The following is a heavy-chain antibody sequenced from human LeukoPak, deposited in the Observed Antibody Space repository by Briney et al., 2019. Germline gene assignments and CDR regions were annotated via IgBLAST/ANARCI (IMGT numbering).Heavy chain of an antibody. D-gene: IGHD2-8*01. CDR1: GFGFSDSY. V-gene: IGHV3-11*01. J-gene: IGHJ4*01. Sequence: GGSLRLSCVVSGFGFSDSYMTWIRQTPGKGLEWLAYISGSGSDIYYADSVKGRFTISRDNAKNSLYLQMNSLRPDDTALYYCSADPRLLIYWGHGTLVTVSS. CDR3: SADPRLLIY. CDR2: ISGSGSDI.